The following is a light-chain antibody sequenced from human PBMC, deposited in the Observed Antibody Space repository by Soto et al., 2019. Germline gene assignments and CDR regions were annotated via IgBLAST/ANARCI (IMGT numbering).Light chain of an antibody. CDR2: EVS. Sequence: QSVLTQPASVSGSPGQSITVSCTGTSRDVGGYDYVSWYQQHPGKAPKLMIYEVSNRPSGVSTRFSGSKSGNTASLTISGLQAEDEADYYCNSYTSSSAPYVFGTGTKLTVL. V-gene: IGLV2-14*01. CDR3: NSYTSSSAPYV. CDR1: SRDVGGYDY. J-gene: IGLJ1*01.